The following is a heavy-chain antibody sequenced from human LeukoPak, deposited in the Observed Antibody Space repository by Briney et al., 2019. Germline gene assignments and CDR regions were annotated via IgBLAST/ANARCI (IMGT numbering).Heavy chain of an antibody. CDR3: ARAWGSSSGTLDY. Sequence: SETLSLTCTVSGYSISSGYYWGWIRQPPGKGLEWIGSIYHSGSTYYNPSLKSRVTISVDTSKNQFSLKLSSVTAADTAVYYCARAWGSSSGTLDYWGQGTLVTVSS. D-gene: IGHD6-6*01. J-gene: IGHJ4*02. CDR2: IYHSGST. CDR1: GYSISSGYY. V-gene: IGHV4-38-2*02.